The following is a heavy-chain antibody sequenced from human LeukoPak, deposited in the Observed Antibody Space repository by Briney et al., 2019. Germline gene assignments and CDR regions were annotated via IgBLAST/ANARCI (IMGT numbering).Heavy chain of an antibody. CDR1: GGSISSGSYY. CDR2: IYTSGST. CDR3: ARDHLANLASRLFDP. J-gene: IGHJ5*02. V-gene: IGHV4-61*02. Sequence: ASETLSLTCTVSGGSISSGSYYWGWIRQPGGRGLEWIGRIYTSGSTNYNPSLKSRFTITVNTSKNQFSRKLSSVTAADTAVYYCARDHLANLASRLFDPWGQGTLVTVSS. D-gene: IGHD3-3*01.